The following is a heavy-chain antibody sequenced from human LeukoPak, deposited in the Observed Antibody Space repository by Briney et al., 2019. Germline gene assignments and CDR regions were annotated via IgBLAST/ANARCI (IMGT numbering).Heavy chain of an antibody. D-gene: IGHD3-22*01. CDR2: ISDRGSRT. CDR1: GITLSNYG. CDR3: AKRGVVIRVILVGFHKEAYYFDS. V-gene: IGHV3-23*01. Sequence: AGGSLRLSCAVSGITLSNYGMSWVRQAPGKGLEWVAGISDRGSRTNYADSVKGRFTIPTDHPKNTLYLQMNSLRAEDTAVYFCAKRGVVIRVILVGFHKEAYYFDSWGQGALVTVSS. J-gene: IGHJ4*02.